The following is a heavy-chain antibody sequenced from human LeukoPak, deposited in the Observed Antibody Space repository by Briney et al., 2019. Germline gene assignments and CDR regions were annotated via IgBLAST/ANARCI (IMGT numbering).Heavy chain of an antibody. Sequence: PGGSLSLSCAASGFTFSSYSMNWVRQAPGKGLEWVLSISSSSSYIYYADSVKGRFTISRDNAKNSMYLQMNSLRAEDTAVYYCARGSLRYFDWSTTPDFDPWGQGTLVTVSS. CDR2: ISSSSSYI. CDR3: ARGSLRYFDWSTTPDFDP. J-gene: IGHJ5*02. CDR1: GFTFSSYS. D-gene: IGHD3-9*01. V-gene: IGHV3-21*01.